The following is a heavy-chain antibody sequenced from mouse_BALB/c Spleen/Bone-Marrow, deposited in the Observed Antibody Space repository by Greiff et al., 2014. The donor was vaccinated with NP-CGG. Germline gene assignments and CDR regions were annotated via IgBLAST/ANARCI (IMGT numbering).Heavy chain of an antibody. D-gene: IGHD2-4*01. CDR1: GFNIKDTY. Sequence: VQLQQSGAELVKPGASVKLSCTASGFNIKDTYMHWVKQRPEQGLEWIGWIDPANGNTKYDPNFQGKATITADTSSNTAYLQLSSPTSEDTAVYYCARDYDYFFDYWGQGTTLTVSS. J-gene: IGHJ2*01. CDR2: IDPANGNT. CDR3: ARDYDYFFDY. V-gene: IGHV14-3*02.